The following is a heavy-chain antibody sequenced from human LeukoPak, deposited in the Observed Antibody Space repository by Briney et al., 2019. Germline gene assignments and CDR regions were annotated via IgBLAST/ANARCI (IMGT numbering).Heavy chain of an antibody. D-gene: IGHD5-12*01. J-gene: IGHJ4*02. CDR1: GFTVSSNY. CDR3: AKDSGWLRFHY. V-gene: IGHV3-23*01. Sequence: GGSLRLSCAASGFTVSSNYMSWVRQAAGKGLEWVSGISPSGDITYYVDSVKGRFTISRDNSKNTFYLQMNSLRAEDTAVYYCAKDSGWLRFHYWGQGTLVTVSS. CDR2: ISPSGDIT.